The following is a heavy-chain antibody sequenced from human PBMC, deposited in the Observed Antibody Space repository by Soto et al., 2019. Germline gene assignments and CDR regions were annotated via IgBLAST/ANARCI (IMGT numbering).Heavy chain of an antibody. Sequence: PGGSLRLTCAASGFTFSSYGMHWVRRAPGKGLEWVAVISYDGSNKYYADSVKGRFTISRDNSKNTLYLQMNSLRAEDTAVYYCAKDTYYYDSSANSRPDYWGQGTLVTVSS. J-gene: IGHJ4*02. CDR2: ISYDGSNK. CDR3: AKDTYYYDSSANSRPDY. V-gene: IGHV3-30*18. D-gene: IGHD3-22*01. CDR1: GFTFSSYG.